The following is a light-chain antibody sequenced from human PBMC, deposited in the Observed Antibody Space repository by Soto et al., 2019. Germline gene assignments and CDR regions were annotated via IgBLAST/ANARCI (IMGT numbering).Light chain of an antibody. CDR3: TSCITANTRCV. Sequence: QSALTQPASVSGSPGQSITISCTGTSSDIGRYNYVSWFQQHPGKVPKLVIFEVNYRPSGVSDRFSGSKSGNKASLTITGLQAEDEADYYCTSCITANTRCVFGSGTKLTVL. CDR2: EVN. CDR1: SSDIGRYNY. V-gene: IGLV2-14*01. J-gene: IGLJ1*01.